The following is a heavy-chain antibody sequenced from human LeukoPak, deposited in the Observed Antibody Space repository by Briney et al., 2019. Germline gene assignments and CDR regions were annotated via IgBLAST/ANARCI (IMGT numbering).Heavy chain of an antibody. CDR1: GFTFSSYS. CDR3: ARDYCSGVSCYYFDY. D-gene: IGHD2-15*01. V-gene: IGHV3-21*01. CDR2: ISSSSSYI. Sequence: GGSLRLSCAASGFTFSSYSMNWVRQAPGKGLEWVSAISSSSSYIYYADSVKGRFTISRDNAKNSLYLQMNSLRAEDTAVYYCARDYCSGVSCYYFDYWGQGTLVTVSS. J-gene: IGHJ4*02.